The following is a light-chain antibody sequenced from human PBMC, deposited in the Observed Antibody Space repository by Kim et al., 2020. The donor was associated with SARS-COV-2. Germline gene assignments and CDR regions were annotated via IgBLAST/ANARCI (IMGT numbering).Light chain of an antibody. V-gene: IGLV3-19*01. J-gene: IGLJ2*01. Sequence: SSELTQDPAVSVALGQTVKITCQGDSLRSYYATWYQQKPGQAPLLVIYGKNNRPSGIPDRFSGSASGNTASLTITGAQAEDEADYYCNSRDTSSNHVLFGGGTQLTVL. CDR1: SLRSYY. CDR3: NSRDTSSNHVL. CDR2: GKN.